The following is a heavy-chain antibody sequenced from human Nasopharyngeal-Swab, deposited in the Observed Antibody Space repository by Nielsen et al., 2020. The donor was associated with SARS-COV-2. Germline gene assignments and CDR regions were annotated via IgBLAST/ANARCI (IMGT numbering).Heavy chain of an antibody. Sequence: GESLKISCAASGFTFDDYTMHWVRQLPGKGLEWFSLISWHSSFIYYADSVKGRFTISRDNSKSSLYLQMNALTTEDTALYYCVKDPDPTPLTWYFDLWGRGTLVTVTS. D-gene: IGHD4-23*01. CDR1: GFTFDDYT. CDR3: VKDPDPTPLTWYFDL. CDR2: ISWHSSFI. V-gene: IGHV3-43*01. J-gene: IGHJ2*01.